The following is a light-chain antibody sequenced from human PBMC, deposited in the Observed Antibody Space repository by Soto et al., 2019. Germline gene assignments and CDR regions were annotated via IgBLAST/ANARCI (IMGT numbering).Light chain of an antibody. CDR2: AAS. Sequence: DIQMTQSPSAMSASVGDRFTITCRASQGISNYLAWFQQKQGEXPKXXIYAASVLQSGVSSRFSGSGSGTELTITIRSLQPEDGETYDCLQHNSYPITFGQGTRLEIK. CDR1: QGISNY. J-gene: IGKJ5*01. CDR3: LQHNSYPIT. V-gene: IGKV1-17*03.